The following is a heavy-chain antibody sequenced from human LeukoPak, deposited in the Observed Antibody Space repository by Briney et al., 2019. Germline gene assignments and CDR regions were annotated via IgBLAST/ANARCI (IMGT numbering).Heavy chain of an antibody. V-gene: IGHV1-2*02. CDR3: ARDGTPPGYSGYDSFDY. J-gene: IGHJ4*02. D-gene: IGHD5-12*01. Sequence: GASVKVSCKASGYTSTGYYMHWVRQAPGQGLEWMGWINPNSGGTNYAQKFQGRVTMTKDTSISTAYMELSRLRSDDTAVYYCARDGTPPGYSGYDSFDYWGQGTLVTVSS. CDR2: INPNSGGT. CDR1: GYTSTGYY.